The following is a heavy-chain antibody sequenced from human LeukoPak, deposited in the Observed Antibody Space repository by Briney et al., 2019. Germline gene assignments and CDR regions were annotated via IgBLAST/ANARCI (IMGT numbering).Heavy chain of an antibody. CDR1: GGSFSGYY. Sequence: SETLSLTCAVNGGSFSGYYWSWIRQPPGKGLEWIGEINHSGSTNYNPSLKSRVTTSVDTSKNQFSLKLGSVTAADTAVYYCARGTGSSWYGGPFDSWGQGTLVTVSS. D-gene: IGHD6-13*01. CDR3: ARGTGSSWYGGPFDS. J-gene: IGHJ4*02. CDR2: INHSGST. V-gene: IGHV4-34*01.